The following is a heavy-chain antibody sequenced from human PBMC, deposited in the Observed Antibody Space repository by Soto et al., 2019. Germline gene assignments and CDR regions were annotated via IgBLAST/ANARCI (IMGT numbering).Heavy chain of an antibody. V-gene: IGHV4-39*01. J-gene: IGHJ4*02. CDR2: VYYTGKT. CDR1: GGSISTIGYF. D-gene: IGHD6-19*01. CDR3: ARHPATGYTSGWLRLYSFDH. Sequence: TLSLTCTVSGGSISTIGYFWGWIRQPPGKGLEWIGSVYYTGKTDYNPSLKSRVTISVDTSQNQVSLKLNSLTAADTAVYYCARHPATGYTSGWLRLYSFDHWGRGTLVTVSS.